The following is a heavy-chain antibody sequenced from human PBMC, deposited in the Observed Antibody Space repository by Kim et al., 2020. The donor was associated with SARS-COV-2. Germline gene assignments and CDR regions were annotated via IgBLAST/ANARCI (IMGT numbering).Heavy chain of an antibody. CDR1: GFTFSSYS. CDR3: ARDRHVDTAMVPNWFDP. J-gene: IGHJ5*02. D-gene: IGHD5-18*01. CDR2: ISSSSSYI. V-gene: IGHV3-21*01. Sequence: GGSLRLSCAASGFTFSSYSMNWVRQAPGKGLEWVSSISSSSSYIYYADSVKGRFTISRDNAKNSLYLQMNSLRAEDTAVYYCARDRHVDTAMVPNWFDPWGQGTLVTVSS.